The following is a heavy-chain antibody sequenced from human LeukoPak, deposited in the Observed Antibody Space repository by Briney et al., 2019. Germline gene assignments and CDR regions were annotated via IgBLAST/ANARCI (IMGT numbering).Heavy chain of an antibody. D-gene: IGHD5-18*01. J-gene: IGHJ3*02. CDR1: GGTFSSYA. Sequence: ASVKVSCKASGGTFSSYAISWVRQAPGQGLEWMGRIIPILGIANYAQKFQGRVTITADKSTSTVYMELSSLRSEDTAVYYCARDRIQLWFPGAFDIWGQGTMVTVSS. CDR3: ARDRIQLWFPGAFDI. CDR2: IIPILGIA. V-gene: IGHV1-69*04.